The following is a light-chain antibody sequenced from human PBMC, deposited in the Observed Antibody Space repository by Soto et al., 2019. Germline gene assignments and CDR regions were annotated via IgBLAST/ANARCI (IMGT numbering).Light chain of an antibody. J-gene: IGLJ2*01. V-gene: IGLV1-47*01. CDR2: RDR. CDR1: TSNIGSNF. Sequence: QSVLTQPPSASETPGQRVFIPCSGSTSNIGSNFVFWYQQLPGAAPKLLIYRDRQRPSGVPDRFSGSKSGTSASLAISGLRSEDEAHYYCATWDDSLSGVLFGGGTKLTVL. CDR3: ATWDDSLSGVL.